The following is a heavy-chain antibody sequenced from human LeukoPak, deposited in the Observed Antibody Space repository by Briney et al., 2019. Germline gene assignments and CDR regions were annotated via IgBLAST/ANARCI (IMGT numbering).Heavy chain of an antibody. CDR1: GFTFSNAW. CDR2: IKSKTDGGTT. CDR3: TTDLMAAYSYGSVY. V-gene: IGHV3-15*01. Sequence: GGSLRLSCAASGFTFSNAWMSWVRQAPGKGLEWVGRIKSKTDGGTTDYAAPVKGRFTISRDDSKNTLYLQMNSLKTEDTAVYYCTTDLMAAYSYGSVYWGQGTLVTVSS. D-gene: IGHD5-18*01. J-gene: IGHJ4*02.